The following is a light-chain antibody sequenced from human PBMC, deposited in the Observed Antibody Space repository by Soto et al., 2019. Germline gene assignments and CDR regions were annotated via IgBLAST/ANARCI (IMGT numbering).Light chain of an antibody. J-gene: IGLJ2*01. CDR1: SSDIGAGYR. CDR2: DNT. V-gene: IGLV1-40*01. CDR3: QSFDKYLSAVV. Sequence: QSVLTQPPSVSGAPGERVTISCTGSSSDIGAGYRVRWYQQVPGTAPKLLIYDNTNRPSGVSVRFSGSKSGTSASLGISGLQAEDEADYYCQSFDKYLSAVVFGGGTKLTVL.